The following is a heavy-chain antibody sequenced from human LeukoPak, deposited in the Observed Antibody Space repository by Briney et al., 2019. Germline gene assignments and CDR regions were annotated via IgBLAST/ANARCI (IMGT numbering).Heavy chain of an antibody. J-gene: IGHJ4*02. Sequence: GGSLRLSCAASGFIFSTYSMNWVRQAPGKGLEWVSTLSTTTRTYYADSVKGRFTISRDNSKRTLYLQMNSLRAEDTAVYYCAKDSGVLRHFDWLSYFDYWGQGTLVTVSS. V-gene: IGHV3-23*01. D-gene: IGHD3-9*01. CDR3: AKDSGVLRHFDWLSYFDY. CDR1: GFIFSTYS. CDR2: LSTTTRT.